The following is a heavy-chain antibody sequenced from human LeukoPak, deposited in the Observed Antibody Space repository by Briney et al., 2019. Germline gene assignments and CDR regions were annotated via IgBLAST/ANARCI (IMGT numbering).Heavy chain of an antibody. CDR1: GYTFTSYD. Sequence: ASVKVSCKASGYTFTSYDINWVRQATGQGLEWMGWMNPNSGNTGYAQKFQGRVTMTRNTSISTAYMELSSLRSEDTAVYYCARGRYPPARKNYYYYMDVWGKGTTVTVSS. CDR2: MNPNSGNT. J-gene: IGHJ6*03. CDR3: ARGRYPPARKNYYYYMDV. D-gene: IGHD6-6*01. V-gene: IGHV1-8*01.